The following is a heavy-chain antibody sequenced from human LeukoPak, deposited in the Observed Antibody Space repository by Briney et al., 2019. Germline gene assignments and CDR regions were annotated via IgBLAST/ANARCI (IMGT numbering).Heavy chain of an antibody. J-gene: IGHJ1*01. Sequence: GGSLRLSCAASGFIFSNYWMHWVRQAPGKGLVWVSRIDRDGSSTMYADSVKGRFTISRDNAKNSLYLQMNSLRAEDTAVYYCARDPGRYCSGGSCYSEYFQHWGQGTLVTVSS. CDR2: IDRDGSST. CDR1: GFIFSNYW. D-gene: IGHD2-15*01. V-gene: IGHV3-74*03. CDR3: ARDPGRYCSGGSCYSEYFQH.